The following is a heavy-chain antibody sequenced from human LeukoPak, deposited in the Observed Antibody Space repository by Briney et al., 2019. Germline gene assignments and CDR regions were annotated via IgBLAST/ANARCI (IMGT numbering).Heavy chain of an antibody. CDR1: GYTFTSYA. Sequence: ASVKVSCKASGYTFTSYAMNWVRQAPGQGLGWMGWINTNTGNPTYAQGFTGRFVFSLDTSVSTAYLQISSLKAEDTAVYYCARDAEVLGILRSNFDYWGQGTLVTVSS. V-gene: IGHV7-4-1*02. CDR2: INTNTGNP. J-gene: IGHJ4*02. D-gene: IGHD4-17*01. CDR3: ARDAEVLGILRSNFDY.